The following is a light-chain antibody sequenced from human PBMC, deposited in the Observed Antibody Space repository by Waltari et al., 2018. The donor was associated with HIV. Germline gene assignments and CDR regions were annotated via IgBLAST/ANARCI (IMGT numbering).Light chain of an antibody. Sequence: EIVLTQSPGTLSLSPGERATLSCRASQSVSSSYLAWYQQKPGQAPRLLIYGASSGSGTDFTLTISRREPEDFAVYYCQQYGSSPPYTFGQGTKLEIK. V-gene: IGKV3-20*01. CDR2: GAS. CDR3: QQYGSSPPYT. CDR1: QSVSSSY. J-gene: IGKJ2*01.